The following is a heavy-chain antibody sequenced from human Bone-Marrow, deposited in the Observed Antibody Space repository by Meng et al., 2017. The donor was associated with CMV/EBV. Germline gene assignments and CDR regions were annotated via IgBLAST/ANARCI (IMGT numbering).Heavy chain of an antibody. CDR1: GFTFSSYG. V-gene: IGHV3-NL1*01. CDR2: IYSGGST. CDR3: ARPTRTYYYGMDV. Sequence: GEYLKISCAASGFTFSSYGMHWVRQAPGKGLEWVSVIYSGGSTYYADSVKGRFTISRDNSKNTLYLQMNSLRAEDTAVYYCARPTRTYYYGMDVWGQGTTVTVSS. D-gene: IGHD3/OR15-3a*01. J-gene: IGHJ6*02.